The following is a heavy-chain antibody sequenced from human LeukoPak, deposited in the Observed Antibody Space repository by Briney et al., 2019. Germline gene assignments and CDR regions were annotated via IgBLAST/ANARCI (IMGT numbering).Heavy chain of an antibody. J-gene: IGHJ4*02. CDR2: ISGSGGST. Sequence: SGGSLRLSCAASGFTFSSYAMSWVRQAPGKGLHWVSAISGSGGSTYYADSVKGRFTISRDNSKNTLYLQMNSLRAEDTAVYYCAKVRGVDTAMVPLLYFDYWGQGTLVTVSS. CDR1: GFTFSSYA. V-gene: IGHV3-23*01. D-gene: IGHD5-18*01. CDR3: AKVRGVDTAMVPLLYFDY.